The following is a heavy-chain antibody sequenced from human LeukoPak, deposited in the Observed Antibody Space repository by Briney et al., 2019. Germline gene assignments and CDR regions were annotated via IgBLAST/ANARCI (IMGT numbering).Heavy chain of an antibody. Sequence: SETLSLTCTVSGDSISRYYWSWIRQPPGKGLEWIGHIFYSGSTNYKPSLKSRVTISVDRSKNQFSLKLTSVTAADTAVYYCARFSNYYDSSGYYNSYYFDYWGQGTLVTVSS. D-gene: IGHD3-22*01. CDR2: IFYSGST. CDR1: GDSISRYY. V-gene: IGHV4-59*01. J-gene: IGHJ4*02. CDR3: ARFSNYYDSSGYYNSYYFDY.